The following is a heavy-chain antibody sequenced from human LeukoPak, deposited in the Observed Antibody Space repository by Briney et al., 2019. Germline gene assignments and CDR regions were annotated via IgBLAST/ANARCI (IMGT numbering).Heavy chain of an antibody. J-gene: IGHJ4*02. CDR3: AREIRGWELPHGYDY. Sequence: SETLSLTCTVSGYSITTGYYWAWIRQPPGKGPEWIGSMYHNSGATFYSPSLKSRVTISVDTSKNQLSLKLSSVTPEDTAVYYCAREIRGWELPHGYDYWGQGTLVTVSS. CDR1: GYSITTGYY. CDR2: MYHNSGAT. D-gene: IGHD1-26*01. V-gene: IGHV4-38-2*02.